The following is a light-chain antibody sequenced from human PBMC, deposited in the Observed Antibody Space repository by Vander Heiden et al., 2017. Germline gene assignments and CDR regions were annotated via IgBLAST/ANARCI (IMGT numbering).Light chain of an antibody. CDR3: QQDNNWPRT. Sequence: RASQIISRYLAWYQQKPGQAPRLLIYGASARATGIPARFSGGGSGTEFTLTISSLQSEDFADYYCQQDNNWPRTFGQGTKVEIK. CDR2: GAS. V-gene: IGKV3-15*01. J-gene: IGKJ1*01. CDR1: QIISRY.